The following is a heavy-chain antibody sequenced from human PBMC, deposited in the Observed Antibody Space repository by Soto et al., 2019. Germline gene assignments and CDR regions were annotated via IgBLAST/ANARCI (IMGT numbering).Heavy chain of an antibody. Sequence: QVQLLQSGAEVKKPGASVKVSCKASGYTFTSYGIIWVRQAPGQGLEWMAWISAYNGNTNYAQKLQGRVTMTTDTATSTAYMELRSLRSDDTGVSSCERGTTVETGNYWGQGPLVTFSS. J-gene: IGHJ4*02. D-gene: IGHD4-17*01. V-gene: IGHV1-18*01. CDR2: ISAYNGNT. CDR3: ERGTTVETGNY. CDR1: GYTFTSYG.